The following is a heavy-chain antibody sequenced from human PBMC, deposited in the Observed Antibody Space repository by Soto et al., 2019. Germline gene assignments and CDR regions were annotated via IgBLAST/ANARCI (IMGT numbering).Heavy chain of an antibody. CDR1: GGSISSYY. Sequence: SETLSLTCTVSGGSISSYYWSWIRQPPGKGLEWIGYIYYSGSTNYNPSLKSRVTISVDTSKNQFSLKLSSVTAADTAVYYSGSYYYYYYMDVWGKGTTVTVSS. J-gene: IGHJ6*03. CDR2: IYYSGST. V-gene: IGHV4-59*08. CDR3: GSYYYYYYMDV.